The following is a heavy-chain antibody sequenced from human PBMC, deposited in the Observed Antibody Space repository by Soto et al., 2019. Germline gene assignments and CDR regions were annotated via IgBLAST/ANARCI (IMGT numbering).Heavy chain of an antibody. CDR1: GDTFTDYY. CDR2: VNPSGGHT. CDR3: ARGGHVVVVTAALDY. V-gene: IGHV1-46*01. J-gene: IGHJ4*02. D-gene: IGHD2-21*02. Sequence: QVQLMQSGAEVKKPGASVKVSCKASGDTFTDYYIHWVRQAPGQGLEWMGTVNPSGGHTTYAQHFLGRVTMTRDPSTRTIYMELTSLTSDDTAIYYCARGGHVVVVTAALDYWGQGTLVTVSS.